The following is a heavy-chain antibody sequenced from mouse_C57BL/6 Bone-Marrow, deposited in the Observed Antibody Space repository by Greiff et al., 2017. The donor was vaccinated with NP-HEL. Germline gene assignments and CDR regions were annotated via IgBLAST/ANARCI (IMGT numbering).Heavy chain of an antibody. CDR2: IYPGDGDT. D-gene: IGHD3-3*01. CDR3: ARLGPWYFDV. CDR1: GYAFSSYW. V-gene: IGHV1-80*01. Sequence: VQLQQSGAELVKPGASVKISCKASGYAFSSYWMNWVKQRPGKGLEWIGQIYPGDGDTNYNGKFKGKATLTADKSSSTAYMRLSSLTSEYSAVYFCARLGPWYFDVWGTGTTVTVSS. J-gene: IGHJ1*03.